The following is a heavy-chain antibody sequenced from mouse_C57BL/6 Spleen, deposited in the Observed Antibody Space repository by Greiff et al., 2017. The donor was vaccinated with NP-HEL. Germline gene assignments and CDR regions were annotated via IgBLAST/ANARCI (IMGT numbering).Heavy chain of an antibody. CDR2: INPSTGGT. CDR1: GYSFTGYY. Sequence: VQLQQSGPELVKPGASVKISCKASGYSFTGYYMNWVKQSPEKSLEWIGEINPSTGGTTYNQKFKAKATLTVDKSSSTAYMQLKSLTSEDSAVYYCARNHDYDGVYYAMDYWGQGTSGTVSS. D-gene: IGHD2-4*01. V-gene: IGHV1-42*01. J-gene: IGHJ4*01. CDR3: ARNHDYDGVYYAMDY.